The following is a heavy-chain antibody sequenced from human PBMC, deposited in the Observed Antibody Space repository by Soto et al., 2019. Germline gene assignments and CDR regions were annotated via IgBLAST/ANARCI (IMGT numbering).Heavy chain of an antibody. CDR2: TSNSGST. D-gene: IGHD2-2*01. CDR1: GGSITSSGYY. V-gene: IGHV4-31*03. CDR3: ARGGGSTKVDY. Sequence: QVQLQESGLGLVKPSQTLSLTCTVSGGSITSSGYYWSWIRQHPGEGLEWIGFTSNSGSTSYNPSPKSRVTISVDTSSNQFSLNLKSVTAADTAVYYCARGGGSTKVDYWGQGTLVTVSP. J-gene: IGHJ4*02.